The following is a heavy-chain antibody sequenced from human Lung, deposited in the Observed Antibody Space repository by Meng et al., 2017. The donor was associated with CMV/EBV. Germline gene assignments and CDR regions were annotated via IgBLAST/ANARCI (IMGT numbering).Heavy chain of an antibody. D-gene: IGHD3-22*01. V-gene: IGHV4-39*01. J-gene: IGHJ5*02. Sequence: SXTLSLXCTVYGGPISSSDYYWGWIRKPPGKGLEWIGTIFYRGNTYYNPSLKSRVTISVDTSKNQFSLKLSSVTAADTAVYYCARHRDSSVHYFGWFDPWGQGTLVTVSS. CDR3: ARHRDSSVHYFGWFDP. CDR2: IFYRGNT. CDR1: GGPISSSDYY.